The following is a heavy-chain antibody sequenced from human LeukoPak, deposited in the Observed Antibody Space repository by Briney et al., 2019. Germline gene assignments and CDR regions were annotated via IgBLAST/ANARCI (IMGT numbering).Heavy chain of an antibody. V-gene: IGHV4-34*01. D-gene: IGHD6-19*01. CDR1: GGSFSGYY. CDR3: ARGPHRSSGWPQPIF. J-gene: IGHJ3*01. CDR2: INHSGST. Sequence: SETLSLTCAVYGGSFSGYYWSWVRQPPGKGLEWLGGINHSGSTNYNPSLKSRVTISVDTSKNQFSLKLSSVTAADTAVYYCARGPHRSSGWPQPIFWGQGTMVTVSS.